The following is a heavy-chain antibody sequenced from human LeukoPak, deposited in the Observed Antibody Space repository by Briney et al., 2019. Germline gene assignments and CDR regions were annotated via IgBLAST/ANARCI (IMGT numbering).Heavy chain of an antibody. D-gene: IGHD3-16*01. CDR2: IYYSGST. V-gene: IGHV4-59*01. J-gene: IGHJ4*02. CDR1: GGSISSYY. CDR3: ARVRPQGGHYFDY. Sequence: SGTLSLTCTVSGGSISSYYWSWIRQPPGKGLDWIGYIYYSGSTNYNPSLKSRVTISVDTSKNQFSLKLSSVTAADTAVYYCARVRPQGGHYFDYWGQGTLVTVSS.